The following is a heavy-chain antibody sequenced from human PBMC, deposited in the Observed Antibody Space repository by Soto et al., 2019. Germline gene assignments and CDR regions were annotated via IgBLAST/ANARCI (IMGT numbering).Heavy chain of an antibody. CDR1: GGTFSSYT. CDR2: IIPIFGTA. CDR3: ARGNHRWLQLWYFDL. V-gene: IGHV1-69*12. J-gene: IGHJ2*01. D-gene: IGHD5-12*01. Sequence: QVQLVQSGAEEKKPGSSVTVSCKASGGTFSSYTISWVRQAPGQGLEWMGGIIPIFGTANYAQKFQGRVTITADESTSTAYMELSNLRSEDTAVYYCARGNHRWLQLWYFDLWGRGTLVTVSS.